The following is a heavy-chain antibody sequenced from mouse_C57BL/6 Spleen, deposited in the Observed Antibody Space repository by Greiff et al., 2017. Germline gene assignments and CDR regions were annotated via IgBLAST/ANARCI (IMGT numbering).Heavy chain of an antibody. CDR2: ISSGGSCT. CDR3: ARQVELLRGYMDY. CDR1: GFTFSSYG. V-gene: IGHV5-6*02. Sequence: DVKLVESGGDLVKPGGSLKLSCAASGFTFSSYGMSWVRQTPDNRLEWVATISSGGSCTYYPDSVKGRFTISRDNAKNTLYLQMSSLQSEDAAMYYCARQVELLRGYMDYWGQGTTLTVSS. J-gene: IGHJ4*01. D-gene: IGHD1-1*01.